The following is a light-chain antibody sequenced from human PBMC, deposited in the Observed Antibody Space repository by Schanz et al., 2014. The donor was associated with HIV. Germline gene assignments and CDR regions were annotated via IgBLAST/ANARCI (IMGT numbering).Light chain of an antibody. V-gene: IGKV3-20*01. CDR3: QQYNDWPPIT. Sequence: ETVLTQSPGSLSLSPGERATLSCRASQSISNTYLAWYQQKPGQAPRLLLYGASRRATGIPDRFSGSGSGTDFTLTISRLETEDFAVYYCQQYNDWPPITFGQGTRLEIK. J-gene: IGKJ5*01. CDR1: QSISNTY. CDR2: GAS.